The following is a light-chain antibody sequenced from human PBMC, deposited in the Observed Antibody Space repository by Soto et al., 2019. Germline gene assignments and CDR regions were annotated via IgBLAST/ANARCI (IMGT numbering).Light chain of an antibody. Sequence: EVVLTQSPATLSLSPGERATLSCRASQSVASYLAWYQQRPGQAPRLLVYDASNRAPGIPARFSGSGSGTDFTLTINSLEPEDFAIYYCQHRANWPLTFGRGTRVELK. V-gene: IGKV3-11*01. CDR3: QHRANWPLT. CDR2: DAS. CDR1: QSVASY. J-gene: IGKJ4*01.